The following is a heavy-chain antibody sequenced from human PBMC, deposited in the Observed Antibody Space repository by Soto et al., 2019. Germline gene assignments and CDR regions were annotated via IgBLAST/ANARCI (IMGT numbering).Heavy chain of an antibody. CDR3: ERGNRLSY. J-gene: IGHJ4*02. Sequence: SETLSLTCAVYGGSFSGYYWSWIRQPPGKGLEWIGEINHSGSTNYNPSLKSRVTISVDTSKNQFSLKLSSVTAADTAVYYCERGNRLSYWGQGTLVTVSS. CDR1: GGSFSGYY. V-gene: IGHV4-34*01. D-gene: IGHD2-21*02. CDR2: INHSGST.